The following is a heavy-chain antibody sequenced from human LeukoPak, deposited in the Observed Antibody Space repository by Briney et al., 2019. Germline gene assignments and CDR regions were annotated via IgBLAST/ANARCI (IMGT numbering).Heavy chain of an antibody. J-gene: IGHJ6*03. CDR3: ARCPKGVYYYYMDV. Sequence: LETLSLTCTVSGDSINNYYWSWIRQPPGKGLEWIGYTSYSGVTDYSPSLKSRVTISVDRSKSQFSLTLASVTAADTAVYYCARCPKGVYYYYMDVWGNGTTVTVSS. CDR2: TSYSGVT. V-gene: IGHV4-59*01. CDR1: GDSINNYY.